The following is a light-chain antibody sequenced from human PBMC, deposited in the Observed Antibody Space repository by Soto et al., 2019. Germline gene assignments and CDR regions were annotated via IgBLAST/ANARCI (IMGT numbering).Light chain of an antibody. J-gene: IGLJ2*01. Sequence: QPPLAQPASVSGSPGQSITISCIGTSSDVGAYDLVSWYQQYPGTAPRLIIYENIRRPSGIDSRFSGSKSGNTAALTISGLLAEDESNYHCCSYAGNRIFVFGGGTKVTVL. CDR2: ENI. CDR3: CSYAGNRIFV. CDR1: SSDVGAYDL. V-gene: IGLV2-23*01.